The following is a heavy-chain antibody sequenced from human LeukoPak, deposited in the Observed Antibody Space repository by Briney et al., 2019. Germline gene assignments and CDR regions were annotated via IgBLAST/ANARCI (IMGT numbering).Heavy chain of an antibody. CDR3: ARGGIAVAGHYYYGMDV. J-gene: IGHJ6*02. D-gene: IGHD6-19*01. CDR1: GGSISSGGYY. CDR2: IYYSGST. V-gene: IGHV4-31*03. Sequence: NPSQTLTLTCTVSGGSISSGGYYWSWIRQHPGKGLEWIGYIYYSGSTYYNPSLKSRVTISVDKSKNQFSLKLSSVTAADTAVYYCARGGIAVAGHYYYGMDVWGQGTTVIVSS.